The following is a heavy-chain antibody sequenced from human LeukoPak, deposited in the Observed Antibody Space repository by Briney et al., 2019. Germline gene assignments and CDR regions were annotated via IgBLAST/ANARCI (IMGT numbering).Heavy chain of an antibody. D-gene: IGHD1-26*01. Sequence: ASVKVSCKASGGTFSSYAISWVRQAPGQGLEWMGRIIPIFAIANYAQKFQGRVTITADKSTSTAYMELSSLRSEDTAVYYCARATEIVGAANLDPWGQGTLVTVSS. J-gene: IGHJ5*02. CDR2: IIPIFAIA. CDR3: ARATEIVGAANLDP. CDR1: GGTFSSYA. V-gene: IGHV1-69*04.